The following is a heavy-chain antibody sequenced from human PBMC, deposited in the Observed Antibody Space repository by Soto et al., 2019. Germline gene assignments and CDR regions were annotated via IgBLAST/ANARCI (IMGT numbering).Heavy chain of an antibody. CDR2: IYYSGST. Sequence: QLQLQESGPGLVKPSETLSLTCTVSGGSISSSSYYWGWIRQPPGKGLEWIGSIYYSGSTYYNPSXXXRVTIXVXXXKNQFSLKLSSVTAADTAVYYCARQTVTTGGFDYWGQGTLVTVSS. CDR1: GGSISSSSYY. V-gene: IGHV4-39*01. D-gene: IGHD4-17*01. J-gene: IGHJ4*02. CDR3: ARQTVTTGGFDY.